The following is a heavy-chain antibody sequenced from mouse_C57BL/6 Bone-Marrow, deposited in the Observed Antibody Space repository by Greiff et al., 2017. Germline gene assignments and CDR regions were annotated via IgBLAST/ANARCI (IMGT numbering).Heavy chain of an antibody. CDR2: IYPGSGNT. CDR1: GYSFTSYY. D-gene: IGHD2-2*01. CDR3: ARTWLPPLFAY. V-gene: IGHV1-66*01. J-gene: IGHJ3*01. Sequence: VQLQQSGPELVKPGASVKISCKASGYSFTSYYIHWVKQRPGQGLEWIGWIYPGSGNTKYNEKFKGKATLTADTSSSTAYMQLSSLTSEDSAVYYCARTWLPPLFAYWGQGTLVTVSA.